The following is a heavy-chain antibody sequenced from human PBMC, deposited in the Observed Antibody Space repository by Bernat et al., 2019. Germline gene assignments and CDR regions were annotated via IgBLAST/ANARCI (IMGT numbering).Heavy chain of an antibody. J-gene: IGHJ4*02. V-gene: IGHV3-33*01. CDR3: AREWTPRAVWPLY. CDR1: GFTFSSYG. CDR2: IWYDGSNK. Sequence: QVQLVESGGGVVQPGRSLRLSCAASGFTFSSYGMHWVRQAPGKGLEWVAVIWYDGSNKYYADSVKGRFTISRDNSKNTLYLQMNSLRAEDTAVYYCAREWTPRAVWPLYWGQGTLVTVSS. D-gene: IGHD1-14*01.